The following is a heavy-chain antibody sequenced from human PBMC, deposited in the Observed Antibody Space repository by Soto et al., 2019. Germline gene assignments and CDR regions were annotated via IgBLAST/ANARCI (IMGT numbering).Heavy chain of an antibody. J-gene: IGHJ4*02. CDR2: IYASGST. CDR3: ARGGMVIIPTATAFDY. CDR1: GGSISTYY. Sequence: SETLSLTCTVSGGSISTYYWSWIRQPAGKGLEWIGRIYASGSTNYNPSLKSRVTMSVATSKNQFSLKLSSVTAADTAVYYCARGGMVIIPTATAFDYWGQGALVTVSS. D-gene: IGHD2-2*01. V-gene: IGHV4-4*07.